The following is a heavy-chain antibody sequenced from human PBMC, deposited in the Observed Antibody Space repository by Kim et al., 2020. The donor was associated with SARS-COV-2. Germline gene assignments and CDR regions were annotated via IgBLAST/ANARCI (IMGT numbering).Heavy chain of an antibody. J-gene: IGHJ3*02. Sequence: GGSLRLSCAASGFIFSDYYMSWIRQAPGKGLEWVSYSSSSSTYTNHADSVKGRFTISRDNAKNSLYLQMNSLRVEDTAVYYCARGGYDSSGYYDAFDIWGQGTMVTVSS. D-gene: IGHD3-22*01. CDR3: ARGGYDSSGYYDAFDI. CDR2: SSSSSTYT. CDR1: GFIFSDYY. V-gene: IGHV3-11*06.